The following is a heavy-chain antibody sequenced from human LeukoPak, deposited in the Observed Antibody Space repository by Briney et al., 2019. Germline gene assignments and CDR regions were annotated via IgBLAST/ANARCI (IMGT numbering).Heavy chain of an antibody. CDR1: GGSISSYY. CDR2: IYYSGST. Sequence: SETLSLTCTVSGGSISSYYWSWIRQPPGKGLEWIGYIYYSGSTNYNPSPKSRVTISVDTSKNRFSLKLSSVTAADTAVYYCARDLGWYFDLWGRGTLVTVSS. J-gene: IGHJ2*01. V-gene: IGHV4-59*01. CDR3: ARDLGWYFDL.